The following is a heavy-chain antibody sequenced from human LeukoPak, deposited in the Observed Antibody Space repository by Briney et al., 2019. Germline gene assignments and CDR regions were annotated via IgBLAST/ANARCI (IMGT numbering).Heavy chain of an antibody. J-gene: IGHJ3*02. V-gene: IGHV3-30-3*01. CDR1: GFTFSSYA. D-gene: IGHD1-26*01. Sequence: PGRSLRLSSAASGFTFSSYAMHWVRQAPGKGLEWVAVISYDGSNKYYADSVKGRFTISRDNSKNTLYLQMNSLRAEDTAVYYCAKVDWNSGSYFGAFDIWGQGTMVTVSS. CDR3: AKVDWNSGSYFGAFDI. CDR2: ISYDGSNK.